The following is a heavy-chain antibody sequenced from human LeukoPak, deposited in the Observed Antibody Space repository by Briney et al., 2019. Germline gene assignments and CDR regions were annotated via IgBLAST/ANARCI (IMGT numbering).Heavy chain of an antibody. CDR3: AKDAQRGFDYSNSLEY. J-gene: IGHJ4*02. D-gene: IGHD4-11*01. Sequence: GESLKISCTASGFTYSHYGMHWVRQAPGKGLEWVAVIWSDGTEKYYADAVKGPFTISRDNSRNTLYLQMNSLRGEDTAVYYCAKDAQRGFDYSNSLEYWGQGTLVTVSS. CDR2: IWSDGTEK. CDR1: GFTYSHYG. V-gene: IGHV3-33*06.